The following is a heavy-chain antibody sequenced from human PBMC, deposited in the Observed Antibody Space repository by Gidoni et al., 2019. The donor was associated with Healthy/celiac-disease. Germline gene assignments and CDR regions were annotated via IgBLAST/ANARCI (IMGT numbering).Heavy chain of an antibody. J-gene: IGHJ4*02. CDR2: VIPIFGTA. D-gene: IGHD2-2*01. CDR3: ARGGYCSSTSCHYYFDY. Sequence: QGQLVQSGAEVKKPGSAVKVSCKASVGTFSSYAISWVRQAPGQGLEWMGGVIPIFGTAHYAQKFQGRVTITADESTSTAYLVLSSLRSEDTAVYYCARGGYCSSTSCHYYFDYWGQGTLVTVSS. CDR1: VGTFSSYA. V-gene: IGHV1-69*01.